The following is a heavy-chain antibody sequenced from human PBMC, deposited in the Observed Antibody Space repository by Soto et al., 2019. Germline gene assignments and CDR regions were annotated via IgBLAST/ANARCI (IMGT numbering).Heavy chain of an antibody. V-gene: IGHV3-21*01. CDR2: ISSSSSYI. CDR1: GFTFSSYS. J-gene: IGHJ5*02. Sequence: GGSLRLSCAASGFTFSSYSMNWVRQAPGKGLEWVSSISSSSSYIYYADSVKGRFTISRDNAKNSLYLQMNSLRAEDTAVYYCARGSDSHDYGDYNWFDPWGQGTLVTVSS. D-gene: IGHD4-17*01. CDR3: ARGSDSHDYGDYNWFDP.